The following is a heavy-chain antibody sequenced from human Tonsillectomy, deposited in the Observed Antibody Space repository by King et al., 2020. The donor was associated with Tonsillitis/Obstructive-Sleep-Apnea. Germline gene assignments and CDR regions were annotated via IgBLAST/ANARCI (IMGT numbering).Heavy chain of an antibody. CDR1: GGSFSIHA. CDR2: IIPVFGTA. V-gene: IGHV1-69*12. Sequence: VQLVQSGAEVKKPGSSVKVSCKTSGGSFSIHAIHWVRQAPGQGLEWIGGIIPVFGTANYAQKLQGRVTIIADESSTTAYMELSSLQPDDSAMYYCARGNSGPTIGNAFDVWGQGTLVTVSS. D-gene: IGHD2-2*01. CDR3: ARGNSGPTIGNAFDV. J-gene: IGHJ3*01.